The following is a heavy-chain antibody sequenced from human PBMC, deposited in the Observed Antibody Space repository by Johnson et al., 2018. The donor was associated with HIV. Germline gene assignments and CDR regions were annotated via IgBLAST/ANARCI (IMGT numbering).Heavy chain of an antibody. CDR3: ARVSGLTFGAFDI. D-gene: IGHD3-22*01. CDR2: ISWNSGNI. Sequence: LVESGGGLIQPGGSLRLSCVTSGFSFDDYAMHWVRQAPGKGLEWVSSISWNSGNIHYADSLKGRFTISRENAKNSLYLQMNSLRAGDTAVYYCARVSGLTFGAFDIWGQGTMVTVSS. CDR1: GFSFDDYA. V-gene: IGHV3-9*01. J-gene: IGHJ3*02.